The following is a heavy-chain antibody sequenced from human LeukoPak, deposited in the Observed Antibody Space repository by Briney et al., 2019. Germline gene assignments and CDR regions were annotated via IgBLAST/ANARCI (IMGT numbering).Heavy chain of an antibody. J-gene: IGHJ4*02. Sequence: VSVKVSCKASGYTFTSYGISWVRQAPGQGLEWMGWISACNGNTNYAQKLQGRVTMTTDTSTSTAYMELRSLRSDDTAVYYCARVVEYCTNGVCYGPYYFDYWGQGTLVTVSS. CDR3: ARVVEYCTNGVCYGPYYFDY. V-gene: IGHV1-18*01. CDR2: ISACNGNT. CDR1: GYTFTSYG. D-gene: IGHD2-8*01.